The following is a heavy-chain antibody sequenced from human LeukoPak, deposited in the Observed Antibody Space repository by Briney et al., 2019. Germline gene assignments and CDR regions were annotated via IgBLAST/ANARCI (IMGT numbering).Heavy chain of an antibody. CDR3: ARERDSSGFY. CDR2: ISSSGRTI. V-gene: IGHV3-48*03. D-gene: IGHD3-22*01. J-gene: IGHJ4*02. CDR1: GFTFSSYE. Sequence: GGSLRLSCAAYGFTFSSYEMNSVRQAPGKGLEWVAYISSSGRTIYYADSVKGRFTISRDNAKNSLYLQMNSLRAEDTAVYYCARERDSSGFYWGQGTLVTVSS.